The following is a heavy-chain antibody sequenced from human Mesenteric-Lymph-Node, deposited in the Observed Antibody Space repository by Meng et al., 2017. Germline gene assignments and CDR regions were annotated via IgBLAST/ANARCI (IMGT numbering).Heavy chain of an antibody. D-gene: IGHD3-22*01. CDR2: IIPIFGTA. Sequence: SVKVSCKTSGGTFSSYAISWVRQAPGQGLEWMGGIIPIFGTANYAQKFQGRVAITTDESTSTAYMELSSLRSEDTAVYYCARIYYYDSSGYSPNAFDIWGQGTMVTGSS. CDR1: GGTFSSYA. V-gene: IGHV1-69*05. CDR3: ARIYYYDSSGYSPNAFDI. J-gene: IGHJ3*02.